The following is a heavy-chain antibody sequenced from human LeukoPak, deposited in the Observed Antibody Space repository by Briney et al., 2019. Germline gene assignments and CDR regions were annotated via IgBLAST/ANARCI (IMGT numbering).Heavy chain of an antibody. CDR1: GGSFSGYY. Sequence: SETLSLTCAVYGGSFSGYYWSWIRQPPGKGLEWIGEINHSGSTNYNPSLKSRVTISVDTSKNQFSLKLSSVTAADTAVYYCARLFGDYRAVAAEYFQHWGQGTLVTVSS. V-gene: IGHV4-34*01. CDR2: INHSGST. J-gene: IGHJ1*01. CDR3: ARLFGDYRAVAAEYFQH. D-gene: IGHD6-19*01.